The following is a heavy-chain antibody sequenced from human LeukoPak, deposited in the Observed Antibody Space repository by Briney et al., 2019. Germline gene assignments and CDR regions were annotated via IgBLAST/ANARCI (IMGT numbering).Heavy chain of an antibody. CDR2: IYYSGST. J-gene: IGHJ4*02. D-gene: IGHD6-19*01. Sequence: SETLSLTCTVSGGSISSSSYYWGWIRQPPGTGLEWIGSIYYSGSTYYNPSLKSRVTISVDTSKNQFSLKLSSVTAADTAVYYCARVSGRSGWYGGDHDYWGQGTLVTVSS. V-gene: IGHV4-39*07. CDR1: GGSISSSSYY. CDR3: ARVSGRSGWYGGDHDY.